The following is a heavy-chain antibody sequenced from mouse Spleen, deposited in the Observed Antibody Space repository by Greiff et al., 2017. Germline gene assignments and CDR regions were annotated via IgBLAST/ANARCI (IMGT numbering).Heavy chain of an antibody. Sequence: QVQLQQPGAELVKPGASVKLSCKASGYTFTSYWMHWVKQRPGQGLEWIGMIHPNSGSTNYNEKFKSKATLTVDKSSSTAYMQLSSLTSEDSAVYYCARGADGYYGWFAYWGQGTLVTVSA. J-gene: IGHJ3*01. CDR1: GYTFTSYW. CDR3: ARGADGYYGWFAY. D-gene: IGHD2-3*01. CDR2: IHPNSGST. V-gene: IGHV1-64*01.